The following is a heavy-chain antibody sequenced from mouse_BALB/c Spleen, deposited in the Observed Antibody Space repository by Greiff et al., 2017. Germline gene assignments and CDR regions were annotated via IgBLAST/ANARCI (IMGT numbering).Heavy chain of an antibody. D-gene: IGHD1-1*01. CDR3: ARETTTVVATTYYYAMDY. CDR1: GYTFTDYA. J-gene: IGHJ4*01. Sequence: QVQLQQSGPELVRPGVSVKISCKGSGYTFTDYAMHWVKQSHAKSLEWIGVISTYYGNTNYNQKFKGKATMTVDKSSSTAYMELARLTSEDSAIYYCARETTTVVATTYYYAMDYWGQGTSVTVSS. V-gene: IGHV1-67*01. CDR2: ISTYYGNT.